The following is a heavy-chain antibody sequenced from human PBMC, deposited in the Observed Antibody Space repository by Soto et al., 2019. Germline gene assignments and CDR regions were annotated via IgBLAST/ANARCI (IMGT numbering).Heavy chain of an antibody. CDR3: ARELRADYYYYYGMDV. CDR2: IYYSGST. Sequence: SETLSLTCTVSGVSISSGGYFWSWIRQRPGKGLEWIGFIYYSGSTYYNPSLKRRVSISVDTSKNQFSLKLSSVTAADTAVYYCARELRADYYYYYGMDVWGQGTTVTVSS. D-gene: IGHD4-17*01. V-gene: IGHV4-31*03. CDR1: GVSISSGGYF. J-gene: IGHJ6*02.